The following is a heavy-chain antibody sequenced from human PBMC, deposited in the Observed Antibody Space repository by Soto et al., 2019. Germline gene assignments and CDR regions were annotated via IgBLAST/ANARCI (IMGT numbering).Heavy chain of an antibody. CDR1: GFTFSGSA. J-gene: IGHJ6*02. CDR2: IRSKANSYAT. Sequence: GGSLRLSCAASGFTFSGSAMHWVRQASGKGLEWVGRIRSKANSYATAYAASGKGRFTISRDDSKNKAYLQMNSLKTEETAVYYCTCVYGDDPLNSSSWAYYYYGMDVWGQGTTVTVSS. V-gene: IGHV3-73*01. D-gene: IGHD6-13*01. CDR3: TCVYGDDPLNSSSWAYYYYGMDV.